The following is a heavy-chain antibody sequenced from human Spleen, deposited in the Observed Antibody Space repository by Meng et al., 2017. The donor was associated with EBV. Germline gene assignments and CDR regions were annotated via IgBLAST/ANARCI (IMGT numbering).Heavy chain of an antibody. D-gene: IGHD2-15*01. J-gene: IGHJ4*02. CDR1: RGFITSGAW. V-gene: IGHV4-4*02. CDR2: IHHSGGT. Sequence: QVQLRGSGPGLVRPAGTLSLTCAVSRGFITSGAWGSWVRQSPGKGLEWIGEIHHSGGTSYNPSLKSRVTISLDMSKDQFSLRLSSVTAADTAVYYCARAGYHRPASEYWGQGTLVTVSS. CDR3: ARAGYHRPASEY.